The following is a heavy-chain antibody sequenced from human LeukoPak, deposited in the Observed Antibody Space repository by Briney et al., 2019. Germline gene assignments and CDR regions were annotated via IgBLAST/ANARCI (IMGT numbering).Heavy chain of an antibody. J-gene: IGHJ4*02. CDR3: ARRAASSGYYFDQ. D-gene: IGHD6-19*01. V-gene: IGHV3-33*01. CDR1: GFTFSSYG. CDR2: IWYDGSNK. Sequence: PGRSLRLSCAASGFTFSSYGMHWVRQAPGKGLEWVAVIWYDGSNKYYADSVKGRFTISRDNSKNALYLQMNSLRAEDTAVYYCARRAASSGYYFDQWGQGTLVTVSS.